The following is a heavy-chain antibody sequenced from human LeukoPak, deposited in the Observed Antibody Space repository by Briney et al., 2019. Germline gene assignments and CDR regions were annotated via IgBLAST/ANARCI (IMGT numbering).Heavy chain of an antibody. CDR3: AREPGSSSWYQLYYYYYGMDV. D-gene: IGHD6-13*01. CDR2: IWYDGSNK. V-gene: IGHV3-33*01. CDR1: GFTFSSYV. Sequence: PGGSLRLSCAASGFTFSSYVMHWVREAPGKGLEGGAVIWYDGSNKYYADSVKGRFTISRANSKNTMYLQMNSLSAEDTAVYYCAREPGSSSWYQLYYYYYGMDVWGQGTTVTVSS. J-gene: IGHJ6*02.